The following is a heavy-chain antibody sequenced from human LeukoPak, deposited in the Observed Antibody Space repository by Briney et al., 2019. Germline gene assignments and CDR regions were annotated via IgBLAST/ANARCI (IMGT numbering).Heavy chain of an antibody. D-gene: IGHD3-10*01. V-gene: IGHV3-48*02. CDR1: GFTFSTSS. CDR3: ARDYYGCFDY. J-gene: IGHJ4*02. CDR2: ISGSSSTI. Sequence: GGSLRLSCAASGFTFSTSSMNWVRQAPGKGLEWVSYISGSSSTIYYADSVKGRFTISRDNAKNSLYLQMNSLRDEGTAVYYCARDYYGCFDYWGLGILVTVSS.